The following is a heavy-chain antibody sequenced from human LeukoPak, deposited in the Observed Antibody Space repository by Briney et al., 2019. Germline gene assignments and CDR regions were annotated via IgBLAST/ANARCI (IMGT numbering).Heavy chain of an antibody. CDR2: IYTSGST. J-gene: IGHJ5*02. CDR3: ARDGRFGGFDP. V-gene: IGHV4-61*02. D-gene: IGHD3-10*01. CDR1: GGSISSGSYY. Sequence: PSETLSLTCTVSGGSISSGSYYWSWIRQPAGKGLEWIGRIYTSGSTNYNPSLKSRVTISVDTSKNQFSLKLSSVTAADTAVYYCARDGRFGGFDPWGQGTLVTVSS.